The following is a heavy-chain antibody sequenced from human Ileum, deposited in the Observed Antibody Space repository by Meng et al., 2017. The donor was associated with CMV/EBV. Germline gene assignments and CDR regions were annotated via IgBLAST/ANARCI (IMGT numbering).Heavy chain of an antibody. Sequence: QWERRESGPGRVKPLETLSLTCTVSGGSMSSYYWSWIRQPAGKGLEWIGRIYTSGSSNYNSSLKSRVTMSVDTSKNQFSMKLNSVTAADTAVYYCAREGPTDWGRALDYWGQGTLVTVAS. CDR1: GGSMSSYY. V-gene: IGHV4-4*07. D-gene: IGHD7-27*01. CDR2: IYTSGSS. CDR3: AREGPTDWGRALDY. J-gene: IGHJ4*02.